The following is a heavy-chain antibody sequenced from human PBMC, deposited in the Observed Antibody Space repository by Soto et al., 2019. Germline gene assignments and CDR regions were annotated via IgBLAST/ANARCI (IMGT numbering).Heavy chain of an antibody. Sequence: QVQLQESGPGLVKPSQTLSLTCTVSGDSISSGGYYWSWIRQHPGKGLEWIGYIYFSGSTYYNPSLQSRVTISVDTSKNQFSLKPSSVTAADTAVYYCSRGSFWSGYLRSNWFDPWGQGTLVTVSS. J-gene: IGHJ5*02. CDR3: SRGSFWSGYLRSNWFDP. V-gene: IGHV4-31*03. CDR2: IYFSGST. D-gene: IGHD3-3*01. CDR1: GDSISSGGYY.